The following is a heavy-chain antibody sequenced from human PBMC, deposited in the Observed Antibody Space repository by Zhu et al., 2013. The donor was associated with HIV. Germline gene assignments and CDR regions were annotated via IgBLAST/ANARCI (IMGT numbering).Heavy chain of an antibody. J-gene: IGHJ4*02. CDR3: ARDHNSGYYSYFDY. Sequence: QVQLVQSGAEVKKPGASVKVSCKASGYTFTGYYMHWVRQAPGQGLEWMGGIIPIFGTANYAQNFQGRVTITADESTSTAYMQLSSLRSEDTAVYYCARDHNSGYYSYFDYWGQGTLVTVSS. CDR2: IIPIFGTA. D-gene: IGHD3-22*01. CDR1: GYTFTGYY. V-gene: IGHV1-69*01.